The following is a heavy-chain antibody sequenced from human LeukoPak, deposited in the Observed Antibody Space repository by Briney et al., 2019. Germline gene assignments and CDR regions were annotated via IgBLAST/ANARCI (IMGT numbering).Heavy chain of an antibody. CDR2: SKNRAQNYIT. Sequence: TGGSLRLSCAASGFTFRTYSMNWVRQAPGKGLEWIGRSKNRAQNYITQYAAFVQGRFTISRDDSKNSLYLQINTLKTEDTAVYYCARDDGGQGDYWGQGTLVTVSS. J-gene: IGHJ4*02. CDR3: ARDDGGQGDY. CDR1: GFTFRTYS. D-gene: IGHD2-15*01. V-gene: IGHV3-72*01.